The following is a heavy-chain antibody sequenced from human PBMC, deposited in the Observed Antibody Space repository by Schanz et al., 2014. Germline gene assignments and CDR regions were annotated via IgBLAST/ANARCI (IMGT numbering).Heavy chain of an antibody. CDR3: AKDPHRDYGGKPQAFDI. CDR2: ISWNSGTA. CDR1: GFTFDDYA. V-gene: IGHV3-9*01. J-gene: IGHJ3*02. Sequence: EVQLVESGGGLVQPGRSLRLSCAASGFTFDDYAMHWVRQAPGKGLEYVSGISWNSGTAVYADSVKGRFTISRDNAKNSLYLQINSLRAEDTALYYCAKDPHRDYGGKPQAFDIWGQGTMVTVSS. D-gene: IGHD4-17*01.